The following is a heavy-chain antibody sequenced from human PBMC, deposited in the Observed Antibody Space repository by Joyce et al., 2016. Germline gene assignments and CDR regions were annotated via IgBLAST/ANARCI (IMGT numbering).Heavy chain of an antibody. D-gene: IGHD2/OR15-2a*01. J-gene: IGHJ6*02. V-gene: IGHV1-3*04. CDR2: INSGTGYT. Sequence: QVQLVQSGAEVKKPGASVKISCTASGYMFTTYAIHWVRQAPGQRLEWMGWINSGTGYTEFCNDVQDRDTITRDTSATTVYMELSSRGSEDTAEYYCAIDLRNHQYYYHAMDVWGQGTTVTVSS. CDR3: AIDLRNHQYYYHAMDV. CDR1: GYMFTTYA.